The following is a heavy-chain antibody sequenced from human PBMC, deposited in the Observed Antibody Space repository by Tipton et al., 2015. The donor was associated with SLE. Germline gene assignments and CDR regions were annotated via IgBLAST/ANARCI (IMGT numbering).Heavy chain of an antibody. CDR2: TYSGGPT. Sequence: GSLRLSCAASGFTFSTYAMNWARQAPGKGLEWVSVTYSGGPTYYADSVKGRFTISRDNSKNTLYLQMNSLRAEDTAVYYCARDLVGPTGYGMDVWGQGTTVTVSS. V-gene: IGHV3-23*03. CDR1: GFTFSTYA. J-gene: IGHJ6*02. CDR3: ARDLVGPTGYGMDV. D-gene: IGHD1-26*01.